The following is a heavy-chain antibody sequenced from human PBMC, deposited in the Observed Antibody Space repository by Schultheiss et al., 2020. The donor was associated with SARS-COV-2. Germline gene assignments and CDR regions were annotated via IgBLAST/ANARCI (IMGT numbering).Heavy chain of an antibody. Sequence: GGSLRLSCAASGFTFSDYYMSWIRQAPGKGLEWVGRIKSKTDGGTTDYAAPVKGRFTISRDDSKNTLYLQMNSLKTEDTAVYYCAREGDSSGSHADYWGQGTLVTVSS. CDR2: IKSKTDGGTT. CDR3: AREGDSSGSHADY. CDR1: GFTFSDYY. D-gene: IGHD6-19*01. V-gene: IGHV3-15*01. J-gene: IGHJ4*02.